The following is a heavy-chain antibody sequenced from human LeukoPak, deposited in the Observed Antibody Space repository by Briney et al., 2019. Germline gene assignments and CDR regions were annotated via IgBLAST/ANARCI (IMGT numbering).Heavy chain of an antibody. CDR2: ISYDGSNK. Sequence: GGSLRLSCAASGFTFSSYAMHWVRQAPGKGLEWVAVISYDGSNKYYADSVKGRFTISRDNSKNTLYLQMNSLRAEDTAVYYCARATDTAMVSFDYWGQGTLVTASS. D-gene: IGHD5-18*01. V-gene: IGHV3-30-3*01. J-gene: IGHJ4*02. CDR1: GFTFSSYA. CDR3: ARATDTAMVSFDY.